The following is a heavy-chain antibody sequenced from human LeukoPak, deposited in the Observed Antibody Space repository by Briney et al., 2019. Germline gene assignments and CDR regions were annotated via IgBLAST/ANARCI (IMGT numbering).Heavy chain of an antibody. CDR2: ISGSGGST. CDR1: GFTFSSYA. CDR3: ARGLTPEYRTEKVAGTFDY. J-gene: IGHJ4*02. V-gene: IGHV3-23*01. Sequence: PGGSLRLSCAASGFTFSSYAMSWVRQAPGKGLEWVSAISGSGGSTYYADSVKGRFTISRDNSKNTLNLQMNSLRAEDTAVYYCARGLTPEYRTEKVAGTFDYWGQGTLVTVSS. D-gene: IGHD6-19*01.